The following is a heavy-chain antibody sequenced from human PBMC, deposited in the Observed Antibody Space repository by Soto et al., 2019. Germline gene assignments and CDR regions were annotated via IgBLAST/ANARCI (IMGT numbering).Heavy chain of an antibody. D-gene: IGHD6-25*01. J-gene: IGHJ6*02. Sequence: QVQLVQSGAEVKKPGSSVKVSCKASGGTFSSYAISWVRQAPGQGLEWMGGIIPIFGTANYAQKLQGRVTTTVVESTSTADRELGDSSPVDTAVYGCARQEYSSGSEGGYYYYYYGMDVWGQGTPVAVCS. CDR2: IIPIFGTA. CDR3: ARQEYSSGSEGGYYYYYYGMDV. CDR1: GGTFSSYA. V-gene: IGHV1-69*01.